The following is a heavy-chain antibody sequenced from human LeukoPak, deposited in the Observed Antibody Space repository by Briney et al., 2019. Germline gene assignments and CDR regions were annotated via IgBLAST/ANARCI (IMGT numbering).Heavy chain of an antibody. Sequence: SETLSLTCTVSGGSISSSTFYWGWIRQPPGKGLEWIGSLYYSGSTYYNPSLKSRVTISVDTSKNQFSLKLSSVTAADTAVYYCARALSSSWYYYYYYMDVWGKGTTVTISS. CDR1: GGSISSSTFY. V-gene: IGHV4-39*01. CDR3: ARALSSSWYYYYYYMDV. CDR2: LYYSGST. D-gene: IGHD6-13*01. J-gene: IGHJ6*03.